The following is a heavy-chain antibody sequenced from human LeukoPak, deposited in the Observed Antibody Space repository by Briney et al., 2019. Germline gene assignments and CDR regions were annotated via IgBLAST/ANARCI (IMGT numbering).Heavy chain of an antibody. Sequence: SETLSLTCTVSGGSISSYYWSWSRQPPGKGLEWIACISYSGCTKYNPSLKSRVTISVDTSKNQLSLKLSSVTAADTAVYYCAREPGFDSSGYLNWFDPWGQGTLVTVSS. CDR1: GGSISSYY. J-gene: IGHJ5*02. CDR2: ISYSGCT. V-gene: IGHV4-59*01. D-gene: IGHD3-22*01. CDR3: AREPGFDSSGYLNWFDP.